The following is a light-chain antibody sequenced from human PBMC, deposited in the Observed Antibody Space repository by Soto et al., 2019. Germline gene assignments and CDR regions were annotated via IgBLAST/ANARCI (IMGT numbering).Light chain of an antibody. CDR2: EAS. J-gene: IGKJ1*01. CDR1: PSVLTY. CDR3: QQRERT. V-gene: IGKV3-11*01. Sequence: VLTQSPATLSLSPGERATLSCRASPSVLTYIAWYQQKPGQAPRLLIYEASKRATGVPARFSGSGSGTDFTFTISSREPEDFAVYFCQQRERTFGQGTKV.